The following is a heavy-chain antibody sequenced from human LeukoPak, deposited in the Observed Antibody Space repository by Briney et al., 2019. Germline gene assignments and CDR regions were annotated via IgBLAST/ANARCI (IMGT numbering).Heavy chain of an antibody. D-gene: IGHD3-9*01. V-gene: IGHV5-51*01. Sequence: GESLKISCKGSGYSFTSYWIGWVRQMPGKGLEWMGIIYPGDSDTRYSPSFQGQVTISADKSISTAYLQWSSLKASDTAMYYCARFDHFDWFPDAFDIWGQGTMVTVSS. CDR2: IYPGDSDT. J-gene: IGHJ3*02. CDR3: ARFDHFDWFPDAFDI. CDR1: GYSFTSYW.